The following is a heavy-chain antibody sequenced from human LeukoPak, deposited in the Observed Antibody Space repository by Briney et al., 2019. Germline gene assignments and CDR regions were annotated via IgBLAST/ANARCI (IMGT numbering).Heavy chain of an antibody. CDR2: IYYSGST. CDR1: GGSISSYY. J-gene: IGHJ5*02. Sequence: SETLSLTCTVSGGSISSYYWSWIRQPPGKGLEWIGYIYYSGSTNYSPSLKSRVTISVDTSKNQFSLKLSSVTAADTAVYYRARDPSRGFLDPWGQGTLVTVSS. CDR3: ARDPSRGFLDP. V-gene: IGHV4-59*01.